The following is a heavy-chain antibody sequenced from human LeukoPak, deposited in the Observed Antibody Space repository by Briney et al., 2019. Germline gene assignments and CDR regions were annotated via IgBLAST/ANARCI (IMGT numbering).Heavy chain of an antibody. CDR1: GGSISSYY. J-gene: IGHJ3*02. Sequence: SETLSLTCTVSGGSISSYYWSWIRQPPGKGLEWIGYIYYSGSTNYNPSLKSRVTISVDTSKNQFSLKLSYVTAADTAVYYCARARGAAFDIWGQGTMVTVSS. CDR3: ARARGAAFDI. V-gene: IGHV4-59*01. D-gene: IGHD5-24*01. CDR2: IYYSGST.